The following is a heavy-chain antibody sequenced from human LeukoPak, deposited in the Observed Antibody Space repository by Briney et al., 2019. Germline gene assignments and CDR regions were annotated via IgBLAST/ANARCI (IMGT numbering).Heavy chain of an antibody. CDR2: INPNSGGT. V-gene: IGHV1-2*02. D-gene: IGHD3-9*01. J-gene: IGHJ6*02. CDR3: ARVRYDILTHYYYYGMDV. Sequence: ASVKVSCKASGYTFTGYYMHWVRQAPGQGLEWMGWINPNSGGTNYAQKFQGRVTMTRDTSISTAYMELSRLRSDDTAVYYCARVRYDILTHYYYYGMDVWGQGTTVTVSS. CDR1: GYTFTGYY.